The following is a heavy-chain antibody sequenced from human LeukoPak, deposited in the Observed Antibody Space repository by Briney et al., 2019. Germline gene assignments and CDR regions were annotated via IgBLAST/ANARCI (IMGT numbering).Heavy chain of an antibody. J-gene: IGHJ3*02. CDR2: IYPGDSDT. Sequence: GESLKISCKGSGYSFTSYWIGWVRQMPGKGLEWMGIIYPGDSDTRYSPSFQGQVTISADKSISTAYLQWSSLKASDTAMYYCAKIRTMVRGGLFDIGAQGTMAPFSS. D-gene: IGHD3-10*01. CDR3: AKIRTMVRGGLFDI. V-gene: IGHV5-51*01. CDR1: GYSFTSYW.